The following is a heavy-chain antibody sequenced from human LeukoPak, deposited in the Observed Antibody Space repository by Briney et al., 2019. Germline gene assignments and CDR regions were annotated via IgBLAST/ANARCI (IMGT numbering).Heavy chain of an antibody. Sequence: GGSLRLSCAASGFTFSSYAMSWVRQAPGKGLEWVSAISGSGGSTYYADSVKGRFTISRDNSKNTLYLQMNSLRAEDTAVYYCAKHLGYCSSTSCYKNWFDPWGQGTLVTVSS. CDR2: ISGSGGST. V-gene: IGHV3-23*01. CDR1: GFTFSSYA. CDR3: AKHLGYCSSTSCYKNWFDP. D-gene: IGHD2-2*02. J-gene: IGHJ5*02.